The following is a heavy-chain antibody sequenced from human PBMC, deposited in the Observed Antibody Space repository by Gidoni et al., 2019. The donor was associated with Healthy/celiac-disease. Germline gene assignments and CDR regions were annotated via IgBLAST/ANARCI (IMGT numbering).Heavy chain of an antibody. D-gene: IGHD2-2*03. J-gene: IGHJ6*02. V-gene: IGHV1-69*06. CDR3: ARVMDIVVVPAAINYYYGMDV. CDR1: GGTFSSYA. CDR2: IIPNFGTA. Sequence: QVQLVQSGAEVKKPGSSVKVSCKASGGTFSSYAISWVRQAPGQGLGWMGGIIPNFGTANYAQKFQGRVTITADKSTSTAYMELSSLRSEDTAVYYCARVMDIVVVPAAINYYYGMDVWGQGTTVTVSS.